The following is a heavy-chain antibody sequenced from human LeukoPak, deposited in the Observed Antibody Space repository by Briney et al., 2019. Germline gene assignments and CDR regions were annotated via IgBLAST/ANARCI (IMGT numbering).Heavy chain of an antibody. J-gene: IGHJ4*02. Sequence: PGGSLRLSCAASGFTFSSYAMSWVRQAPGKGLEWVSSISSSSSYIYYADSVKGRFTISRDNAKNSLYLQMNSLRAEDTAVYYCARERGIAPTFDYWGQGTLVTVSS. CDR3: ARERGIAPTFDY. CDR2: ISSSSSYI. V-gene: IGHV3-21*01. CDR1: GFTFSSYA. D-gene: IGHD6-13*01.